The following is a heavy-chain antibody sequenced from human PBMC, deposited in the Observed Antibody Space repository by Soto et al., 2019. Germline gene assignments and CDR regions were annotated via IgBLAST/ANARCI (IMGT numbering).Heavy chain of an antibody. CDR2: INPNSGGT. CDR3: ARDLLSNWKLELTYYFDY. J-gene: IGHJ4*02. CDR1: GYTFTGYY. V-gene: IGHV1-2*02. D-gene: IGHD1-1*01. Sequence: GASVKVSCKASGYTFTGYYMHWVRQAPGQGLEWMGWINPNSGGTNYAQKFQGRVTMTRDTSISTAYMELSRLRSDDTAVYYCARDLLSNWKLELTYYFDYWGQGTLVTVSS.